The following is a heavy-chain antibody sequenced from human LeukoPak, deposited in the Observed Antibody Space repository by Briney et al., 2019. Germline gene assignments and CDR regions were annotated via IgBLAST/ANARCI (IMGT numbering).Heavy chain of an antibody. D-gene: IGHD2-21*01. J-gene: IGHJ4*02. CDR2: ISSKSSYI. CDR3: ARSLWPEDY. Sequence: GGSLRLSCAASGFTFSDYSMNWVRQAPGKGLEWVSSISSKSSYIYYTDSVKGRFTISRDNAKNSLFLQMNSVRVEDSAVYYCARSLWPEDYWGQGTLVTVSS. CDR1: GFTFSDYS. V-gene: IGHV3-21*01.